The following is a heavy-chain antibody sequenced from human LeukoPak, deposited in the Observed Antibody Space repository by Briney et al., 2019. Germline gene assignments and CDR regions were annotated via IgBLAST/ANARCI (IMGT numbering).Heavy chain of an antibody. CDR1: GFTFSSYA. Sequence: GSLRLSCAASGFTFSSYAMSWVRQAPGKGLEWVSAISGSGGSTYYADSVKGRFTISRDNSKNTLYLQMNSLRVEDTAVYYCTTSWPKVREGDQWGQGTLVTVS. CDR3: TTSWPKVREGDQ. J-gene: IGHJ4*02. CDR2: ISGSGGST. V-gene: IGHV3-23*01. D-gene: IGHD3-10*01.